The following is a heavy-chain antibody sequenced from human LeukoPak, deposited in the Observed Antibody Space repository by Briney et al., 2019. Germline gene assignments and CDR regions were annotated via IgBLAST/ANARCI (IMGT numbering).Heavy chain of an antibody. CDR2: ISSSSSYI. J-gene: IGHJ3*02. D-gene: IGHD6-19*01. V-gene: IGHV3-21*01. CDR1: GFTFSSYS. Sequence: GGSLRLSCAASGFTFSSYSMNWVRQAPGKGLEGVSSISSSSSYIYYADSVKGRFTISRDNAKNSLYLQMNSLRAEDTAVYYCARDYPGIAVAGTAAFDIWGQGTMVTVSS. CDR3: ARDYPGIAVAGTAAFDI.